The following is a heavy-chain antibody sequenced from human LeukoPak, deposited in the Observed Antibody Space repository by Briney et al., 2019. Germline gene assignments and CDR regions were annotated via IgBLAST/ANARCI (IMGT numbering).Heavy chain of an antibody. CDR1: GFTFSSYA. J-gene: IGHJ4*02. CDR2: ISGSGGST. D-gene: IGHD2-2*01. V-gene: IGHV3-23*01. CDR3: ARDVSEDIVVVPAANTYDY. Sequence: GGSLRLSCAASGFTFSSYAMSWVRQAPGKGLEWVSAISGSGGSTYYADSVKGRFTISRDNSKNSLYLQMNSLRAEDTAVYYCARDVSEDIVVVPAANTYDYWGQGTLVTVSS.